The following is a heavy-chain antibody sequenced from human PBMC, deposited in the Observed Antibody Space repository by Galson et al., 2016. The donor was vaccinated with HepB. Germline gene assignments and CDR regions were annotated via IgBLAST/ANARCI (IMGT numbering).Heavy chain of an antibody. V-gene: IGHV3-23*01. CDR1: GFIFNNYG. D-gene: IGHD3-3*01. Sequence: SLRLSCAASGFIFNNYGLHWVRQAPGKGLEWVSSVAGGGSGTYYAASVKGRFTISRDYSRNTLFLQMHSLRAEDTAIYYCARSYDFWSGLSWGQGTLVTVSS. CDR3: ARSYDFWSGLS. J-gene: IGHJ5*02. CDR2: VAGGGSGT.